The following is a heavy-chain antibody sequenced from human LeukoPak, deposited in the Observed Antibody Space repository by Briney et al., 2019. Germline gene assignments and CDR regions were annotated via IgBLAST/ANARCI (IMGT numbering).Heavy chain of an antibody. V-gene: IGHV4-59*08. Sequence: SETLSLTCTVSGVSVSSYYWSWIRQPPGKGLEWIGYIYYSGSTNYNPSLKSRVTISVDTSKNQFSLKLNSVTAADTAVYYCARMGNPATVTADYWGQGTLVTVSS. CDR2: IYYSGST. D-gene: IGHD4-17*01. CDR3: ARMGNPATVTADY. CDR1: GVSVSSYY. J-gene: IGHJ4*02.